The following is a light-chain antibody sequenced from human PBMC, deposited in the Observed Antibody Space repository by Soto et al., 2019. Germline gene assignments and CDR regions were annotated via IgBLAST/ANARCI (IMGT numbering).Light chain of an antibody. CDR1: SSNIGSRR. J-gene: IGLJ3*02. CDR3: AAWDDTLSGPV. V-gene: IGLV1-44*01. CDR2: NNS. Sequence: QSVLTQPPSASGTPGQRVTISCSGSSSNIGSRRVNWYQQLPGTAPKLLILNNSQRPSGVPERFSGSKSGTSASLAISGLQSEDEADYYCAAWDDTLSGPVFGGGTKVTV.